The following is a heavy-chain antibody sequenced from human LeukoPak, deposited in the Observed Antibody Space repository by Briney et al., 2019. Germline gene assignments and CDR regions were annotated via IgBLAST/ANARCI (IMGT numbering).Heavy chain of an antibody. V-gene: IGHV1-46*01. D-gene: IGHD1-14*01. Sequence: GASVKVSCKASGYTFTSYYMHWVRQAPGQGLEWMGIINPSGGSTGYAQKFQGRVTMTRDTSTSTVYMELSSLRSEDTAVYYCASDRTSRHSPGGTQFDYWGQGTLVTVSS. CDR1: GYTFTSYY. J-gene: IGHJ4*02. CDR3: ASDRTSRHSPGGTQFDY. CDR2: INPSGGST.